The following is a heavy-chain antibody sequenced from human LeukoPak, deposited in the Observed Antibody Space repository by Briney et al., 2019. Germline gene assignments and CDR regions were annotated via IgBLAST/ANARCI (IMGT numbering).Heavy chain of an antibody. D-gene: IGHD6-19*01. J-gene: IGHJ4*02. CDR2: ISGSGGST. CDR1: GFTFSSYA. CDR3: AKDSSGWYYFDY. Sequence: GGSLRLSCAASGFTFSSYAMSWVRQAPGKGLEWVSAISGSGGSTYYADSVRGRFTISRDNSKNTLYLQMNSLRAEDTAVYYCAKDSSGWYYFDYWGQGTLVTVSS. V-gene: IGHV3-23*01.